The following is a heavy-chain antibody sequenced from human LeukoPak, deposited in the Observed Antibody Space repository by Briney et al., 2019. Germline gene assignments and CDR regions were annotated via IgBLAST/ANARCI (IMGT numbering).Heavy chain of an antibody. CDR1: GGSFSGYY. J-gene: IGHJ4*02. CDR3: ARGQPRGWTSWYYFDY. Sequence: SETLSLTCAVYGGSFSGYYWSWLRQPPGQGLEWVGELNHSGSTNYNPSLKSRVTISVDTSKNHSSLKLSSVTAADTAVYYCARGQPRGWTSWYYFDYWGQGTLVTVSS. CDR2: LNHSGST. D-gene: IGHD6-19*01. V-gene: IGHV4-34*01.